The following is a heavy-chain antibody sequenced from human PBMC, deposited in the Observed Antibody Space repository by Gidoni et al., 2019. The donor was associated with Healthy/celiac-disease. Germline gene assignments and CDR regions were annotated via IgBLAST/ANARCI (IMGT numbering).Heavy chain of an antibody. CDR2: SNSGGST. CDR3: AREQPGSYYYGMDV. D-gene: IGHD6-13*01. CDR1: RFTVSSNY. J-gene: IGHJ6*02. V-gene: IGHV3-53*01. Sequence: EVQLVESGGGLIQPGGSLRLSCAASRFTVSSNYMSWFLQAPGKGRACVSISNSGGSTYYEDSVKGLFTISRDNSKNTRYLQMNSLRAEDTAVYYCAREQPGSYYYGMDVWGQGTTVTVSS.